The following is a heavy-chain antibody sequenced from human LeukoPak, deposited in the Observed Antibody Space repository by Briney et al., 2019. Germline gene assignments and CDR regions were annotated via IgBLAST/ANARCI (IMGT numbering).Heavy chain of an antibody. J-gene: IGHJ4*02. CDR3: TSNLYCSTSSCYTLDN. V-gene: IGHV3-66*01. Sequence: GGSLRLSCAASGFTFSNGWMSWVRQAPGKGLEWVGRIRTTGYAAPVKGRFTISRDGSTNTVYLHMNSLKTEDTAVYFCTSNLYCSTSSCYTLDNWGQGTLVAVSP. D-gene: IGHD2-2*02. CDR2: IRTT. CDR1: GFTFSNGW.